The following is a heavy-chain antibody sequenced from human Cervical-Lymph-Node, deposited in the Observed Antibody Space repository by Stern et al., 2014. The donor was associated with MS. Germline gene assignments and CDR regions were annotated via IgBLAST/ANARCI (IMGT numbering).Heavy chain of an antibody. V-gene: IGHV1-69*09. CDR2: IIPILGLP. CDR1: GGTFSSSYA. CDR3: ARGAVSNRPAATLHNLFDP. Sequence: VQLVQSGAEVKTPGSSVKVSCKASGGTFSSSYAVSWVRQAPGQGLEWMGRIIPILGLPNYAQRFQTRLTITADKSTSTVYMKLTNLTSEDTAVYYCARGAVSNRPAATLHNLFDPWGQGTLVSVSS. D-gene: IGHD2-15*01. J-gene: IGHJ5*02.